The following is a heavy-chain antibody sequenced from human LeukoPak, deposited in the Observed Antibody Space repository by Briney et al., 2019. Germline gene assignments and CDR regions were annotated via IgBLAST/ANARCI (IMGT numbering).Heavy chain of an antibody. CDR1: GFTFSSYE. J-gene: IGHJ4*02. V-gene: IGHV3-48*03. D-gene: IGHD1-26*01. CDR3: ARDPTGLQKEWDDVTYDY. CDR2: ISASTGTF. Sequence: GGSLRLSCAASGFTFSSYEMNWVRQAPGKGPEWVACISASTGTFYYADSVKGRFAISRDNARNSVYLQMNSLRGEDTAVYYCARDPTGLQKEWDDVTYDYWGQGALVTVSS.